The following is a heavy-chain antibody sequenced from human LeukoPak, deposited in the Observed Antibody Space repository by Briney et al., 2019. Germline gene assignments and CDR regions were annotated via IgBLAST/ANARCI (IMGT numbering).Heavy chain of an antibody. D-gene: IGHD5-24*01. CDR2: ISSSSSYI. CDR3: ARETEMANLDY. CDR1: GFTFSDYS. J-gene: IGHJ4*02. Sequence: GGSLRLSCEASGFTFSDYSMNCVRQAPGKGLEWVSSISSSSSYIYYADSVKGRFTISRDNAKNSLYLQMSSLRAEDTAVYYCARETEMANLDYWGQGTLVTVSS. V-gene: IGHV3-21*01.